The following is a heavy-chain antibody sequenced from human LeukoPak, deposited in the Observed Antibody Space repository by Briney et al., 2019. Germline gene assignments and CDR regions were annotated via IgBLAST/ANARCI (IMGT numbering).Heavy chain of an antibody. Sequence: KPSETLSLTCAVYGGSFSGYYWSWIRQPPGKGLEWIGEINHSGSTNYNPSLKSRVTISVDTSKNQFSLKLSSVTAADTAVYYCARAGWALDYWGQGTLVTVSS. V-gene: IGHV4-34*01. J-gene: IGHJ4*02. CDR1: GGSFSGYY. CDR3: ARAGWALDY. D-gene: IGHD1-26*01. CDR2: INHSGST.